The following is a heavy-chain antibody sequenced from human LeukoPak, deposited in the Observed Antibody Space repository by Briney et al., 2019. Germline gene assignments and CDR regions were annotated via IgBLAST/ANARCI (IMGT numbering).Heavy chain of an antibody. CDR3: ARHAGGGHCGGGSCFFPDY. CDR2: INPNSGGT. Sequence: ASVKVSCKASGYTFTGYYMHWVRQAPGQGLEWMGWINPNSGGTNYAQKFQGRVTMTRDTSISTAYMELSRLRSDDTAVYYCARHAGGGHCGGGSCFFPDYWGQGTLVTVSS. J-gene: IGHJ4*02. D-gene: IGHD2-15*01. CDR1: GYTFTGYY. V-gene: IGHV1-2*02.